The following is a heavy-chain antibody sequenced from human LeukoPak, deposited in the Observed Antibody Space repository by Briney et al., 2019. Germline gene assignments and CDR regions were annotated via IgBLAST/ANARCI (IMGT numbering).Heavy chain of an antibody. CDR1: GFTFNSYS. J-gene: IGHJ4*02. CDR3: VRGRTYNTGWYYFDY. CDR2: ISPDGSKN. V-gene: IGHV3-30*09. D-gene: IGHD6-19*01. Sequence: GGSLRLSCATSGFTFNSYSMQWVRQAPGKGLEWVAVISPDGSKNYYADSVKGRFVISRDNSENTMLLQTIGLRPDDTGIYYCVRGRTYNTGWYYFDYWGQGILVTVSS.